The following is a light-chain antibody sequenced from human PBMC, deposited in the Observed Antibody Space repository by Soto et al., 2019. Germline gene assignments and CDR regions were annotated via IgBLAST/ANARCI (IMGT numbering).Light chain of an antibody. CDR2: DAS. CDR1: QSVSSY. V-gene: IGKV3-11*01. Sequence: EIELTQSPASLSLSPGEGSTLSFRASQSVSSYLAWYQQKPGQAPRLLIYDASNWATGIPARFSGSGSGTDFTLTISSLEPEDFAVYYCQQRSYWLTFGGGTKVDIK. CDR3: QQRSYWLT. J-gene: IGKJ4*01.